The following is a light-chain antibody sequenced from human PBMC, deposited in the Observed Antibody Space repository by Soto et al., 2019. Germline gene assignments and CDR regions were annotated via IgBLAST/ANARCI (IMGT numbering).Light chain of an antibody. V-gene: IGLV1-44*01. CDR3: AAWDDSLNGYV. Sequence: QSVLTQPPSASGTPGQRVTISCSGSSSDIGSNTVNWYRQLPGTAPKLLIHINDQRPSGVPDRFSGSKSGTSASLAISGLQSEDEGDYYCAAWDDSLNGYVFGTGTKLTVL. CDR2: IND. CDR1: SSDIGSNT. J-gene: IGLJ1*01.